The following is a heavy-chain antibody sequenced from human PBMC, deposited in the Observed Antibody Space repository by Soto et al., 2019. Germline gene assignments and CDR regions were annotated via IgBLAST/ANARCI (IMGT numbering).Heavy chain of an antibody. J-gene: IGHJ5*02. D-gene: IGHD3-10*01. CDR2: IDGSGGAT. Sequence: PGGSLRLSCAASGFPFGITDMSWVRQAPGKGLEWVSTIDGSGGATHYADSVKGRFTIPRDNSKNTVFLQMSSLRADDTAVYYCAKNSGWFNTWGQGTLVTVSS. V-gene: IGHV3-23*01. CDR3: AKNSGWFNT. CDR1: GFPFGITD.